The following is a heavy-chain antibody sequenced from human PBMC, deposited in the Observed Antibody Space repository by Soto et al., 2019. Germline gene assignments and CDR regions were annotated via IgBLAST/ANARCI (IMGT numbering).Heavy chain of an antibody. CDR1: GYTFTSYG. J-gene: IGHJ6*02. CDR2: ISAYNGNT. Sequence: ASVKVSCKASGYTFTSYGISWVRQAPGQGLERMGWISAYNGNTNYAQKLQGRVTMTTDTSTSTAYMELRSLRSDDTAVYYCARDGDILTGYYLVYYYYGMDVWGQGTTVTVSS. V-gene: IGHV1-18*04. D-gene: IGHD3-9*01. CDR3: ARDGDILTGYYLVYYYYGMDV.